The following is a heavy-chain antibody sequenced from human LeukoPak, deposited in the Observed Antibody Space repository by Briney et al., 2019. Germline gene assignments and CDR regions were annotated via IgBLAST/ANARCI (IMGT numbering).Heavy chain of an antibody. CDR2: ISGSGGST. CDR3: AKLAVVAATSSY. D-gene: IGHD2-15*01. J-gene: IGHJ4*02. V-gene: IGHV3-23*01. Sequence: GGSLRLSCAASGFRFSDYTMTWVRQAPGKGPEWVSAISGSGGSTYYADSVKGRFTISRDNSKNTLYLQMNSLRAEDTAVYYCAKLAVVAATSSYWGQGTLVTVSS. CDR1: GFRFSDYT.